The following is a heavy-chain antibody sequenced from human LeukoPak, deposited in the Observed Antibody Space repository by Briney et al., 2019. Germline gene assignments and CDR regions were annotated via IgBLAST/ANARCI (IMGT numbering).Heavy chain of an antibody. D-gene: IGHD6-13*01. CDR3: AKTRPLDSSSWSHGDY. Sequence: GGSLRLSCAASGFTFSSYAMSWVRQAPGKGLEWVSASSGSGDSTYYGDSVKGRFTISRDNSKNTLYLQMNSLRAEDTAVYYCAKTRPLDSSSWSHGDYWGQGTLVTVSS. V-gene: IGHV3-23*01. J-gene: IGHJ4*02. CDR2: SSGSGDST. CDR1: GFTFSSYA.